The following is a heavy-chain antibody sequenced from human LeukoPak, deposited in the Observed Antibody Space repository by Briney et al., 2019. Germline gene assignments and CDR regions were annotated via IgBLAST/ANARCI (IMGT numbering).Heavy chain of an antibody. CDR3: AHYYDFWSGYSN. D-gene: IGHD3-3*01. CDR1: GFSLSTSGVG. CDR2: IYWNDDK. J-gene: IGHJ4*02. Sequence: SGPTLVKPRQTLTLTCTFSGFSLSTSGVGVGWIRQPPGKALEWLALIYWNDDKRYSPSLKSRLTITKDTSKNQVVLTMTNMDPVDTATYYCAHYYDFWSGYSNWGQGTLVTVSS. V-gene: IGHV2-5*01.